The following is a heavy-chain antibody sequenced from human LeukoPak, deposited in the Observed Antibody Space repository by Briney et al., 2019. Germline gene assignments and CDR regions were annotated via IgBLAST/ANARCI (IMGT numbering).Heavy chain of an antibody. V-gene: IGHV3-7*01. J-gene: IGHJ4*02. D-gene: IGHD5-24*01. CDR1: GFTFTNYW. CDR2: IKQDGTDK. Sequence: GGSLRLSCAASGFTFTNYWMNWVRQAPGKGLEWVANIKQDGTDKYYVDSVKGRFTISRDNTKNSLYLQMNSLRAEDTAVYYCATINYWGQGTLVTVSS. CDR3: ATINY.